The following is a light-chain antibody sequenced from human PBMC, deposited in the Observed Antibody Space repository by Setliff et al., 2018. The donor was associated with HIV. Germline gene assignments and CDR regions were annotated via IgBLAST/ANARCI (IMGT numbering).Light chain of an antibody. V-gene: IGLV2-14*03. CDR1: SSDVGGYNY. Sequence: QSVLTQPASVSGSPGQSITISCTGTSSDVGGYNYVSWYQQHPGKAPKLMIYDVGNRPSGVSNRFSGSKSGNTASLTISGLQAEDEADYYCSSYTSISTFEGVFGTGTKVTV. CDR3: SSYTSISTFEGV. J-gene: IGLJ1*01. CDR2: DVG.